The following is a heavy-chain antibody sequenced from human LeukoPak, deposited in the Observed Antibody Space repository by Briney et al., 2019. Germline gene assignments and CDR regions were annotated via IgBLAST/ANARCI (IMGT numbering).Heavy chain of an antibody. D-gene: IGHD7-27*01. J-gene: IGHJ4*02. CDR3: ATRKLGNDY. Sequence: PSETLSLTCTVSGGSISSSNYYWGWIRQPPGKGLECIGSIYYSGSTYYNPSLKSRVTISADTSKNQFSLKLYSVTAADTAVYYCATRKLGNDYWGQGTLVTVSS. V-gene: IGHV4-39*07. CDR2: IYYSGST. CDR1: GGSISSSNYY.